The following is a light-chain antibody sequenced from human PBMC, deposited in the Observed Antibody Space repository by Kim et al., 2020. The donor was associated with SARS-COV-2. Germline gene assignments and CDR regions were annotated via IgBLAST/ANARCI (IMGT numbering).Light chain of an antibody. Sequence: DIQLTQSPSFLSASVGDRVTITCRASQGISSYLAWYQQKPGKAPKLLVYAASTLQSGVPSRFSGGGSGTEFTLTISSLQPEEFAIYYCQQLNSYRRTFGGGTKVDIK. CDR3: QQLNSYRRT. V-gene: IGKV1-9*01. J-gene: IGKJ4*01. CDR1: QGISSY. CDR2: AAS.